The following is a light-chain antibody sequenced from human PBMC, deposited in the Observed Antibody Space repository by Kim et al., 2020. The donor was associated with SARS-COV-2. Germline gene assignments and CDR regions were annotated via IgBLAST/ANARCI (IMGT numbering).Light chain of an antibody. Sequence: QSMPTSVTGSSSDIWSYNLVTWNQQHPGKAPKLIIYEVRNRPSGGSKRFFGSKSSNTASLTISGLQAEDEADYYCCSYAGSSTFCVFGTGTKVTVL. CDR1: SSDIWSYNL. J-gene: IGLJ1*01. V-gene: IGLV2-23*02. CDR3: CSYAGSSTFCV. CDR2: EVR.